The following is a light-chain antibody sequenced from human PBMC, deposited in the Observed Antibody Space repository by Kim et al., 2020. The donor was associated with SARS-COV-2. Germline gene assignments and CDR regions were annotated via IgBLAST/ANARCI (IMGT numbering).Light chain of an antibody. Sequence: NFMLTQPHSVSESPGKTVTISCTRSSGRIARTNVQWYQQRPGTSPTAVIFENNQRPSGVPDRFSGSIDGSSNSASLTISGLKTEDEADYYCQSFDSNIQAFGGGTQLTVL. J-gene: IGLJ3*02. CDR3: QSFDSNIQA. CDR1: SGRIARTN. V-gene: IGLV6-57*01. CDR2: ENN.